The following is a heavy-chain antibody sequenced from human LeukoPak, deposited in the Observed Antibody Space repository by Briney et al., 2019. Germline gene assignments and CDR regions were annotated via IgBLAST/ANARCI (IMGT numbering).Heavy chain of an antibody. V-gene: IGHV4-59*01. CDR1: GGSISSYY. CDR2: IYYSGYT. J-gene: IGHJ5*02. CDR3: ARVRDSMFP. Sequence: SETLSLTCTVSGGSISSYYWSWIRQPPGKGLEYIGYIYYSGYTNYNPSLKSRVTISVDTSKNQFSLKLSSVTAADTAVYYCARVRDSMFPWGQGTLVTVSS. D-gene: IGHD3-10*02.